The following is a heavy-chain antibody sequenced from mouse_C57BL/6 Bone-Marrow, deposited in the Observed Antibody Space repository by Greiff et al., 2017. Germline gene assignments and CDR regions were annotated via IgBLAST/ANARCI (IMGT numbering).Heavy chain of an antibody. J-gene: IGHJ2*01. CDR2: IYPGSGTT. V-gene: IGHV1-81*01. CDR3: ARHGNYYVEDY. D-gene: IGHD1-1*01. CDR1: GYTFTNYG. Sequence: VQLQQSGAELVRPGASVKLSCTASGYTFTNYGIRWVQQSPGQGLEWIGEIYPGSGTTYYKEKFKGQATLTADKSSSTAYMQLRSLTSEDSAVYFGARHGNYYVEDYWGQGTTLTVSS.